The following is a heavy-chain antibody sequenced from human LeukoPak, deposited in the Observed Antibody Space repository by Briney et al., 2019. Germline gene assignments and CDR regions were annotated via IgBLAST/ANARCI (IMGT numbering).Heavy chain of an antibody. CDR1: GGSFSGYY. V-gene: IGHV4-34*01. CDR2: INHSGST. CDR3: ASGSVGGSIWNWFDR. D-gene: IGHD3-3*02. J-gene: IGHJ5*02. Sequence: SETLSLTCAVYGGSFSGYYWSWIRQPPGKGLEWIGEINHSGSTNYNPSLKSRVTISVDTSKNQFSLKLSSVTAADTAVYYCASGSVGGSIWNWFDRWGQGTLVTVSS.